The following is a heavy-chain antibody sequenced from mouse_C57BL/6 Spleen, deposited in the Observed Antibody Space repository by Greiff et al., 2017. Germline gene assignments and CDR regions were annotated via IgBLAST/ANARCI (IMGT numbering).Heavy chain of an antibody. V-gene: IGHV14-4*01. CDR1: GFNIKDDY. D-gene: IGHD3-2*02. CDR2: IDPENGDT. Sequence: VQLQQSGAELVRPGASVKLSCTASGFNIKDDYMHWVKQRPEQGLEWIGWIDPENGDTEYASKFQGKATITADTSSNTAYLQLSSLTSEDTAVYYCTTHRAAQPGDYWGQGTTLTVSS. CDR3: TTHRAAQPGDY. J-gene: IGHJ2*01.